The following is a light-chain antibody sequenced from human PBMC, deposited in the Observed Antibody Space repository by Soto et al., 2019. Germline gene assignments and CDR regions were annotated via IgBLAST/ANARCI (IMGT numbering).Light chain of an antibody. J-gene: IGLJ1*01. V-gene: IGLV2-14*01. CDR2: DVT. Sequence: QSALTQPASVSGSPGQSITISCTGTRSDVGGYNYVSWYQQHPVKAPKLMIYDVTNRPSGVSDRFAGSKSDNTASLTIYGLQAENAADYYCSSYTSSSTPYVFGTGTKRTVL. CDR3: SSYTSSSTPYV. CDR1: RSDVGGYNY.